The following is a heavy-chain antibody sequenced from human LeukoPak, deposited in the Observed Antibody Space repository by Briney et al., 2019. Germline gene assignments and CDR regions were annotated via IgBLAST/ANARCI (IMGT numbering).Heavy chain of an antibody. CDR1: GFTFSDYY. CDR2: ISSSSDYT. D-gene: IGHD3-16*01. CDR3: ARGGGSNYFDH. V-gene: IGHV3-11*05. J-gene: IGHJ4*02. Sequence: GGSLRLSCAASGFTFSDYYMSWIRQAPGKGLEWVSYISSSSDYTNYADSVKGRFTISRDNAKNSLYLQVDSLRAGDTAVYFCARGGGSNYFDHWGQGTLVTVSS.